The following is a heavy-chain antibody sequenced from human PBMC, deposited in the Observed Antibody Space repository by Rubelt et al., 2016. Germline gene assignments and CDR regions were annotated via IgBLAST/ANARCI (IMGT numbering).Heavy chain of an antibody. D-gene: IGHD2-15*01. CDR1: GFTFSSYS. CDR3: ARDLLF. V-gene: IGHV3-21*01. Sequence: EVQLVESGGGLVKPGGSLRLSCAASGFTFSSYSMNWVRQAPGKGLEWVSSISSSSSYIYYADSVKGRFTVSRNNSKNSLYLQRNSLRAEDTAVYYCARDLLFGGQGTLVTVSS. J-gene: IGHJ4*02. CDR2: ISSSSSYI.